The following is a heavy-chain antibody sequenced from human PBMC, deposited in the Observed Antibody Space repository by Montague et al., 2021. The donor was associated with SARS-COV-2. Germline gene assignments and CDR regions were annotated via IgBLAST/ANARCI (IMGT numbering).Heavy chain of an antibody. J-gene: IGHJ4*02. CDR2: FYYSGNT. Sequence: SETLSLTCTVSGGSVRSSNDCWGWIRQPPGKGLEWIANFYYSGNTYYNPSHKSRVTISVDTSNNQFSLKLGSVTAADTAVYYCARGLKMYGELADYWGQGTLVTVSS. D-gene: IGHD4-17*01. CDR1: GGSVRSSNDC. V-gene: IGHV4-39*01. CDR3: ARGLKMYGELADY.